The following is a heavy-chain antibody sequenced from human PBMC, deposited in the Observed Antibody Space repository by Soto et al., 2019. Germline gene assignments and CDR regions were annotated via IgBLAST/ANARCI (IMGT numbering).Heavy chain of an antibody. Sequence: PGGSLRLPCAASGFTFSSYSMNWVRQAPGKGLEWVSYISSSSSTIYYADSVKGRFTISRDNAKNSLYLQMNSLRDEDTAVYYCARLGAITIFGVVNDDYWGQGTLVTVSS. CDR2: ISSSSSTI. CDR3: ARLGAITIFGVVNDDY. CDR1: GFTFSSYS. J-gene: IGHJ4*02. V-gene: IGHV3-48*02. D-gene: IGHD3-3*01.